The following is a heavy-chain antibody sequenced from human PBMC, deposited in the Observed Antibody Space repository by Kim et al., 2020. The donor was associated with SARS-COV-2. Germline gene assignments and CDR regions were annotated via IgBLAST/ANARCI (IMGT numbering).Heavy chain of an antibody. CDR3: ARRPSSFLATEYYFDY. V-gene: IGHV4-39*01. CDR2: IYYSGST. J-gene: IGHJ4*02. CDR1: GGSISSIIYY. D-gene: IGHD6-13*01. Sequence: SETLSLTCTVSGGSISSIIYYWGWIRQPPGKGLEWIGSIYYSGSTYYNPSLKSRVTISVDTSKNQFSLKLSSVTAADTAVYYCARRPSSFLATEYYFDYWGQGTLVPVSS.